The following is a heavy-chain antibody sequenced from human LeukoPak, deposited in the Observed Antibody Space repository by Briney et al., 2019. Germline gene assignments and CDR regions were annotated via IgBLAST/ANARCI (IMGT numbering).Heavy chain of an antibody. Sequence: GGSLRLSCAASGFTFSSYAMSWVRQAPGKGLEWVSAISGSGGSTYYADSVKGRFTVSRDNSKNTLYLQMNSLRAEDTAVYYCARDGYGGNSGNYWGQGTLVTVSS. CDR3: ARDGYGGNSGNY. D-gene: IGHD4-23*01. CDR2: ISGSGGST. CDR1: GFTFSSYA. J-gene: IGHJ4*02. V-gene: IGHV3-23*01.